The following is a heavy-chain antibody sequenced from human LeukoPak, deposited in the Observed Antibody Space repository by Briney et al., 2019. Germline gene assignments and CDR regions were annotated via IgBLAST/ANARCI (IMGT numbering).Heavy chain of an antibody. D-gene: IGHD1-26*01. CDR3: ARGIIVGATWGENDNWFDP. Sequence: ASVKVSCKASGYTFTSYYMHWVRQAPGQGLEWMGIINPSGGSTSYAQKFQGRVTMTRDMSTSTVYMELSSLRSEDTAVYYCARGIIVGATWGENDNWFDPWGQGTLVTVSS. J-gene: IGHJ5*02. CDR2: INPSGGST. CDR1: GYTFTSYY. V-gene: IGHV1-46*01.